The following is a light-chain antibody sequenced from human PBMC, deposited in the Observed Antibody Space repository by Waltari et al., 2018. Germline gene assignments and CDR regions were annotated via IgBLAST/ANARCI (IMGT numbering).Light chain of an antibody. CDR2: RNN. CDR3: AAWDDSLSGPRV. CDR1: SSNIGSSN. V-gene: IGLV1-47*01. Sequence: QSVLTQPPSASGTPGQRVTISCSGSSSNIGSSNVYWYQQSLGTAPKLLIYRNNQRPSGVPDRFSGSKSGTSASLAIRGLRSEDEADYYCAAWDDSLSGPRVFGTGTKVTVL. J-gene: IGLJ1*01.